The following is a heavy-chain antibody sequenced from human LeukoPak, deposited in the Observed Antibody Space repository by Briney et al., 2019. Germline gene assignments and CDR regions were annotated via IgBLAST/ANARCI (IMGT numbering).Heavy chain of an antibody. Sequence: SVKVSCKASGGTFSSYTIGWVRQAPGQGLEWMGGIIPIFGTANYAQKFQGRVTITADKSTSTAYMELTSLRSEDTAVYYCASVDTAVITAPYYGLDVWGQGTTVIVPS. D-gene: IGHD5-18*01. J-gene: IGHJ6*02. V-gene: IGHV1-69*06. CDR2: IIPIFGTA. CDR3: ASVDTAVITAPYYGLDV. CDR1: GGTFSSYT.